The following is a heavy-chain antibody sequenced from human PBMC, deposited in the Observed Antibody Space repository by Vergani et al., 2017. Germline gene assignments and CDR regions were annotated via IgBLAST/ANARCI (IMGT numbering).Heavy chain of an antibody. D-gene: IGHD2-15*01. CDR2: IYYSGST. J-gene: IGHJ4*02. V-gene: IGHV4-39*01. Sequence: QLQLQESGPGLVKPSETLSLTCTVSGGSISSSSYYWGWIRQPPGKGLEWIGSIYYSGSTYYNPSLKSRVTISVDTSKNQFSLKLSSVTAADTAVYYCASSPIGHCSGGSCPFDYCGQGTLVTVSS. CDR3: ASSPIGHCSGGSCPFDY. CDR1: GGSISSSSYY.